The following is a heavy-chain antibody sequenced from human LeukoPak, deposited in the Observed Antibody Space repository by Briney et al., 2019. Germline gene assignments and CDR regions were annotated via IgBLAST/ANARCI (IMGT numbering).Heavy chain of an antibody. CDR2: ISAYNGNT. Sequence: ASVKVSCKASGYTFISYGLSWVRQAPGQGLEWMGWISAYNGNTNYAQNVQGRVTMTTDTSTSTAYMELRSLRSDDTAVYYCARLDSTSSGYDYYYFMDVWGQGTTVTVSS. D-gene: IGHD6-6*01. CDR3: ARLDSTSSGYDYYYFMDV. J-gene: IGHJ6*03. V-gene: IGHV1-18*01. CDR1: GYTFISYG.